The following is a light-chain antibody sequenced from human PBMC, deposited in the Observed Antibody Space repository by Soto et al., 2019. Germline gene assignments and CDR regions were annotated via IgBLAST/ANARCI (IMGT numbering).Light chain of an antibody. CDR1: QSVSSSY. V-gene: IGKV3-20*01. Sequence: EIVLTQSPGTLSLSPGERATLSCRASQSVSSSYLAWYQQKPGQAPRLLIYGASSRATGIPGRFSGSGSGTDFTLTISRLEPEDFAVYYCQQYGSSLHTFGQGTKLEIK. CDR2: GAS. CDR3: QQYGSSLHT. J-gene: IGKJ2*01.